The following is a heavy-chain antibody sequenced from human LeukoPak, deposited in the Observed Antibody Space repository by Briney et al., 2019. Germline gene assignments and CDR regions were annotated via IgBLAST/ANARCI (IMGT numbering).Heavy chain of an antibody. Sequence: GGSLRLSCAASGFTFSSYGMHWVRQAPGKGLEWVAVVSYDGSNKYYADSVKGRFTISRVNSKNTLYLQMNSLRAEDTAVYYCAKDGGCSSTTCYSPYYFDYWGQGTLVTVPS. J-gene: IGHJ4*02. D-gene: IGHD2-2*01. CDR3: AKDGGCSSTTCYSPYYFDY. CDR1: GFTFSSYG. CDR2: VSYDGSNK. V-gene: IGHV3-30*18.